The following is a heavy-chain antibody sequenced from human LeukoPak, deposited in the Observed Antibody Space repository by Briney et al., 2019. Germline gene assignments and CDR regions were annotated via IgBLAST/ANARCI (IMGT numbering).Heavy chain of an antibody. V-gene: IGHV3-53*01. CDR2: ISTGGSP. CDR1: GLPVSNKY. J-gene: IGHJ4*02. Sequence: PGGPVRLSRSASGLPVSNKYMAWVRQAPGKGLAWVSLISTGGSPYYTDSVKGGFTMSRDNSKNTLFLQMNSLRAEDTAVYYCVRGFRGYSFDYWGQGTLVTVSS. CDR3: VRGFRGYSFDY.